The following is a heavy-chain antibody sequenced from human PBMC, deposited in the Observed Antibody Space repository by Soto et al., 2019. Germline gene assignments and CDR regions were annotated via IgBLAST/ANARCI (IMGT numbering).Heavy chain of an antibody. D-gene: IGHD1-1*01. V-gene: IGHV1-8*01. J-gene: IGHJ4*02. CDR2: MNPNSGNT. CDR1: GYTFTSYD. Sequence: GASVKVSCTASGYTFTSYDINWVRQATGQGLEWMGWMNPNSGNTGYAQKFQGRVTMTRNTSISTAYMELSRLRSDDTAVYYCARGGQLEPNSFDYWGQGTLVTVSS. CDR3: ARGGQLEPNSFDY.